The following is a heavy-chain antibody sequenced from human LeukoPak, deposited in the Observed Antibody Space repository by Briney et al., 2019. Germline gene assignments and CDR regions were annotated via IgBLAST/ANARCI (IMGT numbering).Heavy chain of an antibody. CDR1: GGSVSSSGSY. Sequence: PSETLSLTCTVSGGSVSSSGSYWGWIRQPPGKGLEWIGSIYYSGNTYNPSLKSRVTISVDSSKNQFSLNLTSVNAADTAVYYCARVMAARREDLNWFDPWGQGTLVTVSS. J-gene: IGHJ5*02. CDR2: IYYSGNT. D-gene: IGHD6-6*01. V-gene: IGHV4-39*07. CDR3: ARVMAARREDLNWFDP.